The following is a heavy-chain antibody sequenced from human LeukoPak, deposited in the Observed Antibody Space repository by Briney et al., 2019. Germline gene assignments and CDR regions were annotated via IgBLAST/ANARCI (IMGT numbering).Heavy chain of an antibody. CDR2: IYYSGST. J-gene: IGHJ6*03. CDR1: GGSISSGDYY. D-gene: IGHD2-2*01. V-gene: IGHV4-61*08. CDR3: ARATRGYCSSTSCSKRYYYYYYMDV. Sequence: SETLSLTCTVSGGSISSGDYYWSWIRQPPGKGLEWIGYIYYSGSTNYNPSLKSRVTISVDTSKNQFSLKLSSVTAADTAVYYCARATRGYCSSTSCSKRYYYYYYMDVWGKGTTVTVSS.